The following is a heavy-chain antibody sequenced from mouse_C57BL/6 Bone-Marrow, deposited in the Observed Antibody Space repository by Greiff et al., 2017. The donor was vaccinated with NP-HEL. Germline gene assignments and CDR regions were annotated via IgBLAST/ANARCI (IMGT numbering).Heavy chain of an antibody. D-gene: IGHD1-1*01. Sequence: EVQLQQSGPELVKPGASVKMSCKASGYTFTDYNMHWVKQSHGKSLEWIGYINPNNGGTSYNQKFKGKATLTVNKSSSTAYMELRSLTSEDSAVSYCARGLYYYGSSPFAYWGQGALGTVSA. J-gene: IGHJ3*01. CDR3: ARGLYYYGSSPFAY. CDR1: GYTFTDYN. V-gene: IGHV1-22*01. CDR2: INPNNGGT.